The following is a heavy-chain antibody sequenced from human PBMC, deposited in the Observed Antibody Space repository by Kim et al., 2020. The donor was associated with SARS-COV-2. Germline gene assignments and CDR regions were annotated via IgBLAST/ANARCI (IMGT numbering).Heavy chain of an antibody. CDR2: INPNSGGT. D-gene: IGHD3-3*01. Sequence: ASVKVSCKASGYTFTGYYMHWVRQAPGQGLEWMGRINPNSGGTNYAQKFQGRVTMTRDTSISTAYMELSRLRSDDTAVYYCARVDHSDDFWSGYYSGWGPNWFDPWGQGTLVTVSS. CDR3: ARVDHSDDFWSGYYSGWGPNWFDP. J-gene: IGHJ5*02. CDR1: GYTFTGYY. V-gene: IGHV1-2*06.